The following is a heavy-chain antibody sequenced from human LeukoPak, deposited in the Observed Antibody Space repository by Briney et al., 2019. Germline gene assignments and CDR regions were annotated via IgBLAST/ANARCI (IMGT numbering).Heavy chain of an antibody. CDR3: AREDDSSGYYYFDY. J-gene: IGHJ4*02. Sequence: GGSLRLSCAASGFTFSSYGMSWVRQAPGKGLEWVSAISGTGGTTYYADSVKGRFTISRDNSKNTLYLQMNSLRAEDTAVYYCAREDDSSGYYYFDYWGQGTLVTVSS. D-gene: IGHD3-22*01. CDR1: GFTFSSYG. V-gene: IGHV3-23*01. CDR2: ISGTGGTT.